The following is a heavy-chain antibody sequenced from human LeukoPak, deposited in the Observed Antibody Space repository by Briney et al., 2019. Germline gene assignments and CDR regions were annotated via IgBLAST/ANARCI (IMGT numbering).Heavy chain of an antibody. Sequence: PSETLSLTCTVSGGSISSYYWSWIRQPPGKGLEWIGYIYYSGSTNYNPSLKSRVTISVDTSKNQFSLKLSSVTAADTAVYYCAKGSKDVVDTAMTDWGQGTLVTVSS. V-gene: IGHV4-59*08. CDR2: IYYSGST. CDR3: AKGSKDVVDTAMTD. J-gene: IGHJ4*02. CDR1: GGSISSYY. D-gene: IGHD5-18*01.